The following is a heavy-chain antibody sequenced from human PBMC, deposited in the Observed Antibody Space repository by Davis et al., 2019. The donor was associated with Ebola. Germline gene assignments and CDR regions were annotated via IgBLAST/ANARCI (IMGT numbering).Heavy chain of an antibody. V-gene: IGHV4-59*01. CDR3: ANGHAAYYYDSSGYYSDAGAFDI. J-gene: IGHJ3*02. D-gene: IGHD3-22*01. Sequence: SETLSLTCAVYGGSFSGYYWSWIRQPPGKGLEWIGYVSSSGSTNYNSSLESRVTISVDTSKNQFSLKLRSVTAADTAVYYCANGHAAYYYDSSGYYSDAGAFDIWGQGTMVTVSS. CDR1: GGSFSGYY. CDR2: VSSSGST.